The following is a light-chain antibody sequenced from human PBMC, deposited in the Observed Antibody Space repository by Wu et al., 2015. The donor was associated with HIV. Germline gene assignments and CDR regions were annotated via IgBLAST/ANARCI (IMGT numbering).Light chain of an antibody. J-gene: IGKJ4*01. CDR1: RSIDNY. CDR3: QQRRNWPT. V-gene: IGKV3-11*01. Sequence: DIVLTQFPATLSLSPGERATLSCRAGRSIDNYLAWYQQKPGQAPRLLIYDASNRAAGIPARFSGSGSGTDFTLTISSLEPEDSAVYYCQQRRNWPTFGGGTRVEI. CDR2: DAS.